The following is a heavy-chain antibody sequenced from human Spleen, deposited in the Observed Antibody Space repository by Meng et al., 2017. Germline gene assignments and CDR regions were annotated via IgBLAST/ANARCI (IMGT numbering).Heavy chain of an antibody. CDR1: GGSISSGSYY. CDR2: IYTSGST. D-gene: IGHD6-13*01. J-gene: IGHJ3*02. Sequence: SETLSLTCTVSGGSISSGSYYWSWIRQPAGKGLEWIGRIYTSGSTNYNPSLKSRVTISVDTSKTQFSLNLNAMTAADTAVYYCARDTRRNPYSSSWYGVFDIWGQGTRVTVSS. V-gene: IGHV4-61*02. CDR3: ARDTRRNPYSSSWYGVFDI.